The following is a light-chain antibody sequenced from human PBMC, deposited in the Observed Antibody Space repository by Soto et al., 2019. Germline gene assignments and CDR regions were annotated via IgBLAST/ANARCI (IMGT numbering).Light chain of an antibody. Sequence: DIRMTQSPSTLSASVVYRVTITCRASQSISSWLAWYQQKPGKAPKLLIYDASSLESGVPSRFSGSGSGTEFTVTISSLQPDDFATYYCQQYNSYWTFGQGTKVDIK. CDR1: QSISSW. J-gene: IGKJ1*01. V-gene: IGKV1-5*01. CDR3: QQYNSYWT. CDR2: DAS.